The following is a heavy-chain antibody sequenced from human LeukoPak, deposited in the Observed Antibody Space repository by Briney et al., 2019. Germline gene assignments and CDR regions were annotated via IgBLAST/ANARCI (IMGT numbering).Heavy chain of an antibody. CDR1: GFTFRSNW. D-gene: IGHD3-3*01. Sequence: GGSLRLSCAASGFTFRSNWRHWVRQVPGKGLVWVSRINTDGRSTGYADSVKGRFTTSRDNAENTLYLQMNSLRAEDTAIYYCARGKGGSGYSIDYWGQGTLVTVSS. V-gene: IGHV3-74*01. J-gene: IGHJ4*02. CDR2: INTDGRST. CDR3: ARGKGGSGYSIDY.